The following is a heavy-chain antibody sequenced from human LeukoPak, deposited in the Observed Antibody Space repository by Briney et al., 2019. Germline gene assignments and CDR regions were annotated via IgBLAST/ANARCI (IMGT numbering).Heavy chain of an antibody. J-gene: IGHJ6*02. V-gene: IGHV3-21*01. Sequence: GGSLRLSCAASGFTFSSYSMNWVRQAPEKGLEWVSSISSSSSYIYYADSVKGRFTISRGNAKNSLYLQMNSLSAEDTAVYYCARDGSCSGNSCYGMDVWGQGTTVTVSS. D-gene: IGHD2-15*01. CDR2: ISSSSSYI. CDR1: GFTFSSYS. CDR3: ARDGSCSGNSCYGMDV.